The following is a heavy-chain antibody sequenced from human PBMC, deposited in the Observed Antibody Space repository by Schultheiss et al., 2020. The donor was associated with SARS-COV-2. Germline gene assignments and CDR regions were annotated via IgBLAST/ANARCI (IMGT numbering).Heavy chain of an antibody. Sequence: SQTLSFTCAVSGYSISSGYYWGWIRQPPGKGLEWIGSIYHSGSTYYNPSLKSRVTISVDKSKNRFSLKLSSVTAADTAVYYCARDHPTYYYGSGSYYIRTIPPPWVDPWGQGTLVTVSS. V-gene: IGHV4-38-2*02. CDR1: GYSISSGYY. CDR2: IYHSGST. CDR3: ARDHPTYYYGSGSYYIRTIPPPWVDP. J-gene: IGHJ5*02. D-gene: IGHD3-10*01.